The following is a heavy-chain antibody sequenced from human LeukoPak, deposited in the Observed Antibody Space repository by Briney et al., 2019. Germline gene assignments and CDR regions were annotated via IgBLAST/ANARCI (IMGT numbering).Heavy chain of an antibody. Sequence: GGSLRLSCAASGFSFSIYSVNWGRQDLGEGVEWVSYIIISSDIYYAARVKGRSTISRDNPQNSLYLQMNSLRAEDTAVYYCARSLGIVVVVAATGLDYWGQGTLVTVSS. D-gene: IGHD2-15*01. J-gene: IGHJ4*02. CDR2: IIISSDI. V-gene: IGHV3-21*01. CDR3: ARSLGIVVVVAATGLDY. CDR1: GFSFSIYS.